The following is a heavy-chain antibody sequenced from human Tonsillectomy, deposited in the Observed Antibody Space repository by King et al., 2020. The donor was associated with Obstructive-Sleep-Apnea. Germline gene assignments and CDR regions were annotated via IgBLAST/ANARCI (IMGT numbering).Heavy chain of an antibody. CDR1: GGSISSGGYY. CDR2: IYYSGST. Sequence: QLQESGPGLVKPSQTLSLTCTVSGGSISSGGYYWSWIRQHPGKGLEWIGYIYYSGSTYYNPSLKSRVTISVDTSKNQFSLKLSSETAADTAVYYCARHDYGGNSIDYWGQGTLVTVSS. J-gene: IGHJ4*02. V-gene: IGHV4-31*03. CDR3: ARHDYGGNSIDY. D-gene: IGHD4-23*01.